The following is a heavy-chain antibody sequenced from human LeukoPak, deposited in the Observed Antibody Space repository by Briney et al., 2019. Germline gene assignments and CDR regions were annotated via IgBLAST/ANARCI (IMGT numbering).Heavy chain of an antibody. D-gene: IGHD5-18*01. CDR2: INPNSGGT. CDR1: GYTFTGYY. Sequence: ASVKVSCKASGYTFTGYYMHWVRQAPGQGLEWMGWINPNSGGTSYAQKFQGRVTMTRDTSISTAYMELSRLRSDDTAVYYCAKDKGPRLWVGFDYWGQGTLVTVSS. J-gene: IGHJ4*02. CDR3: AKDKGPRLWVGFDY. V-gene: IGHV1-2*02.